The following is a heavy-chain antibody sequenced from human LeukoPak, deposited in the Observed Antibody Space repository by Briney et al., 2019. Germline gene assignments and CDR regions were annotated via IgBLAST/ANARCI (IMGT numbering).Heavy chain of an antibody. D-gene: IGHD3-22*01. Sequence: PGGSLRLSCAASGFTVSSNYMSWVRQAPGKGLEWVSVIYSGGSTYYADSVKGRFTISRDNSKHTLYLQMNSLRAEDTAVYYCARTYYYDSSGYYGAFDIWGQGTMVTVSS. CDR1: GFTVSSNY. J-gene: IGHJ3*02. CDR2: IYSGGST. CDR3: ARTYYYDSSGYYGAFDI. V-gene: IGHV3-53*01.